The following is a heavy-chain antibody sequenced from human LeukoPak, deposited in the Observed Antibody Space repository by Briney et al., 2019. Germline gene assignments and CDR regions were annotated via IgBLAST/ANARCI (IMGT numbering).Heavy chain of an antibody. V-gene: IGHV4-59*08. CDR2: IYYSGST. Sequence: SETLSLTCTVSGGSIGSYYWNWIRQPPGKGLEWIGYIYYSGSTSYSPSLKSRVTMSVDTSKNQFSLKLRSVTAADTAVYHCARQRDGYNIFDNWGQGTLVTVSS. CDR1: GGSIGSYY. D-gene: IGHD5-24*01. CDR3: ARQRDGYNIFDN. J-gene: IGHJ4*02.